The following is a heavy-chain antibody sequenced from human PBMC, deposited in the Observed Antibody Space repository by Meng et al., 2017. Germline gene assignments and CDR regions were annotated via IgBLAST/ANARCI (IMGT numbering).Heavy chain of an antibody. CDR2: IIPIFGTA. CDR1: GGTFSSYA. V-gene: IGHV1-69*06. Sequence: SVKVSCKASGGTFSSYAISWVRQAPGQGLEWMGGIIPIFGTANYAQKFQGRVTITADKSTSTAYMELSSLRSEDTAVYYCARGRYYGSGTNFDYWGQGTLVTVSS. D-gene: IGHD3-10*01. CDR3: ARGRYYGSGTNFDY. J-gene: IGHJ4*02.